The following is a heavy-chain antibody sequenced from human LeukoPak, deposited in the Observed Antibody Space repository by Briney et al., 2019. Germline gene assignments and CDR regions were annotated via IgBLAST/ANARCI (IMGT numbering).Heavy chain of an antibody. CDR2: INPSGGST. Sequence: ASVKVSCKASGYTFTSYYMHGVRQAPGQGLEWMGIINPSGGSTSYAQKFQGRATMTRDTSTSTVYMELSSLRSEDTAVYYCASAVGVAPHDAFDIWGQGTMVTVSS. J-gene: IGHJ3*02. CDR3: ASAVGVAPHDAFDI. CDR1: GYTFTSYY. V-gene: IGHV1-46*01. D-gene: IGHD2-15*01.